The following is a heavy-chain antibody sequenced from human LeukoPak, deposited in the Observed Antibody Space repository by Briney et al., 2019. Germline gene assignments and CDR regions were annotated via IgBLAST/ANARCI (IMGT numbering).Heavy chain of an antibody. V-gene: IGHV1-69*04. CDR3: ARLGHLDTPTVTTNHEQKLDNDY. J-gene: IGHJ4*02. CDR2: IIPILGIA. CDR1: GGTFSSYA. D-gene: IGHD4-17*01. Sequence: GASVKVSCKASGGTFSSYAISWVRQAPGQGLEWMGRIIPILGIANYAQKFQGRVTITADKSTSTAYMELSSLRSEDTAVYYCARLGHLDTPTVTTNHEQKLDNDYWGQGTLVTVSS.